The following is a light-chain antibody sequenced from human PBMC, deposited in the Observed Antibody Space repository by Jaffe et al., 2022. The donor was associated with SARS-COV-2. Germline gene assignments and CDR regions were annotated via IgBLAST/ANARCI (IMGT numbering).Light chain of an antibody. J-gene: IGKJ1*01. CDR3: QQYDIWPPTT. CDR1: QSVGAN. Sequence: ETVLTQFPDTLSVSLGESVTLSCRASQSVGANLAWYQQKPGQAPRLLMFGASARATGIPARFSGSGSGTDFTLTISSLQSEDSAIYYCQQYDIWPPTTFGQGTRVEIK. CDR2: GAS. V-gene: IGKV3-15*01.